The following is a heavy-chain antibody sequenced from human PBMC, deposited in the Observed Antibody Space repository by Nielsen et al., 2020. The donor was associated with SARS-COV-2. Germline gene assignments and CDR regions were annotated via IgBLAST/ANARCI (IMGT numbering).Heavy chain of an antibody. CDR2: IIPIFGTA. V-gene: IGHV1-69*05. CDR3: ARDFVPGWERLPISTYYYYGMDV. J-gene: IGHJ6*02. CDR1: GGTFSSYA. D-gene: IGHD1-26*01. Sequence: SVKVSCKASGGTFSSYAISWVRQAPGQGLEWMGGIIPIFGTANYAQKFQGRVIMTRDTSTSTVYMELSSLRSEDTAVYYCARDFVPGWERLPISTYYYYGMDVWGQGTTVTVSS.